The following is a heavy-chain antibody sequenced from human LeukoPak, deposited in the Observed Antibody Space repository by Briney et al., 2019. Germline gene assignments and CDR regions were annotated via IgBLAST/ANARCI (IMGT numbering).Heavy chain of an antibody. CDR3: ATLPYSSSWYEHFDY. CDR2: IKQDGSEK. V-gene: IGHV3-7*01. D-gene: IGHD6-13*01. Sequence: PGGSLRLSCAASGFTFSSYWMSWVRQAPGKGLEWVANIKQDGSEKYYVDSVKGRFTISRDNAKNSLYLQMNSLRAEDTAVYYCATLPYSSSWYEHFDYWGQGTLVTVSS. J-gene: IGHJ4*02. CDR1: GFTFSSYW.